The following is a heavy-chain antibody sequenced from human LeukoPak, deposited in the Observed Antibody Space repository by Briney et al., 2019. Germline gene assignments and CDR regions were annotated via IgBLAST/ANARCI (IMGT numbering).Heavy chain of an antibody. J-gene: IGHJ6*02. D-gene: IGHD6-13*01. Sequence: PGGSLRLSCAASGFTFSSYSMNWVRQAPGKGLEWVSYISSSSSTIYYADSVKGRFTISRDNAKNSLYLQMNSLRAEDTAVYYCARGGYSSSSWYFEDYYGMDVWGQGTTVTVSS. CDR2: ISSSSSTI. CDR3: ARGGYSSSSWYFEDYYGMDV. CDR1: GFTFSSYS. V-gene: IGHV3-48*01.